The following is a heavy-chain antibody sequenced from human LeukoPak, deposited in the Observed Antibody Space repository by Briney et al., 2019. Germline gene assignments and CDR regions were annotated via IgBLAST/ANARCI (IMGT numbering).Heavy chain of an antibody. CDR3: AKDPRNYGSGSYYNPDY. Sequence: GGSLRPSCAASGFTFSSYGMHWVRQAPGKGLEWVAFIRYDGSNKYYADSVKGRFTISRDNSKNTLYLQMNSLRAEDTAVYYCAKDPRNYGSGSYYNPDYWGQGTLVTVSS. CDR2: IRYDGSNK. CDR1: GFTFSSYG. D-gene: IGHD3-10*01. J-gene: IGHJ4*02. V-gene: IGHV3-30*02.